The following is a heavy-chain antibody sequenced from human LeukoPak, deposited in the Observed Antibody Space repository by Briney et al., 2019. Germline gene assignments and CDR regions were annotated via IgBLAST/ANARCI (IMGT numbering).Heavy chain of an antibody. Sequence: GGSLRLSCAASGFTFYNYGMHWVRQAPGKGLEWVAVISHDGSNIHYGDSVKGRFTITRDNSKNTLYLQMNSLRVENTAVYYCAKDPYRVVVATGNYLDPWGQGTLVTVSA. D-gene: IGHD2-21*01. CDR2: ISHDGSNI. J-gene: IGHJ5*02. CDR3: AKDPYRVVVATGNYLDP. V-gene: IGHV3-30*18. CDR1: GFTFYNYG.